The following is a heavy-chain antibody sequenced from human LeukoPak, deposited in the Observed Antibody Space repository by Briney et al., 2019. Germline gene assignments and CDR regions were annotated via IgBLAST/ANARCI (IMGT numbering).Heavy chain of an antibody. CDR2: ISGRSSTI. Sequence: GGTLTLSCAASAFTYSDYSMNWVRQPPGKGLEWVSYISGRSSTIYYADSVKGRFTISRDNAKNSMYLQMNSLRAEDTAVYYCARDRIKSGSYYFDYWGQGTLVPVSS. D-gene: IGHD1-26*01. J-gene: IGHJ4*02. V-gene: IGHV3-48*01. CDR1: AFTYSDYS. CDR3: ARDRIKSGSYYFDY.